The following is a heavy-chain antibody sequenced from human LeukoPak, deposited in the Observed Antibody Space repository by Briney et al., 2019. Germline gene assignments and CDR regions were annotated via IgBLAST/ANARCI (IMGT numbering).Heavy chain of an antibody. CDR1: GFTFSSYA. V-gene: IGHV3-23*01. D-gene: IGHD5-12*01. CDR2: ISGSGGST. J-gene: IGHJ4*02. Sequence: GGSLRLSCAASGFTFSSYAMSWARQAPGKGLEWVSGISGSGGSTYYADSVKGRFTISRDSSKNTLYLQMNSLRAEDTAVYYCAKDGREWPRSLDYWGQGTLVTVSS. CDR3: AKDGREWPRSLDY.